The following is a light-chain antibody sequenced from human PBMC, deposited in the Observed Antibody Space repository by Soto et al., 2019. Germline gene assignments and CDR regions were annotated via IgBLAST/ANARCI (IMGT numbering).Light chain of an antibody. Sequence: QSALTQPASVSGSPGQSVTISCTGTSSDVGRHIYVSWFQHHPDKAPKLMIYDVSKRPSGVSNRFSGSKSGNTASLTISGLQAEDEADYYCSSYTSSSTPVVFGGGTKVTVL. CDR1: SSDVGRHIY. CDR3: SSYTSSSTPVV. V-gene: IGLV2-14*03. J-gene: IGLJ2*01. CDR2: DVS.